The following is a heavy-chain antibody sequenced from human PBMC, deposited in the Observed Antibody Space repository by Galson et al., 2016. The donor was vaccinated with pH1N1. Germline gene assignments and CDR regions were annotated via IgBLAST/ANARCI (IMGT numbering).Heavy chain of an antibody. J-gene: IGHJ4*02. D-gene: IGHD4-17*01. CDR2: IDWDDDK. CDR3: ARFQYGHYVKFFDY. V-gene: IGHV2-70*01. CDR1: GFSLSSSGMC. Sequence: PALVKPTQTLTLTCTFSGFSLSSSGMCVSWIRQPPGKALEWLALIDWDDDKYYSPSLKTRLTISNDTSNNQVILTMTNMDPVDTATYYCARFQYGHYVKFFDYWGQGTLVTVSS.